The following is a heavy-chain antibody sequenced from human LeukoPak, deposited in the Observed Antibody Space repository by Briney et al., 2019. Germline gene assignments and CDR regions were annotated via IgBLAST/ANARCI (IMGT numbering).Heavy chain of an antibody. CDR2: IIPTLGIA. CDR1: GGTFSSYT. CDR3: AANAVSRDGYNFDY. V-gene: IGHV1-69*02. Sequence: SVKVSCKASGGTFSSYTISGLRQAPGQELEGMGRIIPTLGIANYAQKFQGRVTITADKSTSTAYMELSSLRSEDTAVYYCAANAVSRDGYNFDYWGQGTLVTVSS. D-gene: IGHD5-24*01. J-gene: IGHJ4*02.